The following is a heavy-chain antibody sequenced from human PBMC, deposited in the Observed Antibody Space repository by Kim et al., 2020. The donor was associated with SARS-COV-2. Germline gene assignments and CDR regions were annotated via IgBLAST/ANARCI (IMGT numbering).Heavy chain of an antibody. D-gene: IGHD3-10*01. CDR3: ARDLPSGYGSSFY. CDR1: ATTFTNQF. V-gene: IGHV1-46*01. Sequence: ASVKVSCEAPATTFTNQFIHWVRQAPGEGLEWVGLINVNDGNTLCAQRLEARVTLTRDTSTSTVFMELRGLTSEDTAIYFCARDLPSGYGSSFYWGQGTLVTVSS. J-gene: IGHJ4*02. CDR2: INVNDGNT.